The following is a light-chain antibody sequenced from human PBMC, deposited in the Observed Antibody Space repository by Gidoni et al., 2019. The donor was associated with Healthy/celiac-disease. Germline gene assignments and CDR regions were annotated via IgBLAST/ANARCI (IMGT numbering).Light chain of an antibody. CDR1: ALPKQY. CDR3: QSADSSGTLGV. Sequence: SYELTQPPSVSVSPGQTARITCSGDALPKQYAYWYQQMPGQAPVLVIYKDSERPSGIPERFSGSSSGTTVTLTISGVQAEDEADYYCQSADSSGTLGVFGTGTKVTVL. J-gene: IGLJ1*01. CDR2: KDS. V-gene: IGLV3-25*03.